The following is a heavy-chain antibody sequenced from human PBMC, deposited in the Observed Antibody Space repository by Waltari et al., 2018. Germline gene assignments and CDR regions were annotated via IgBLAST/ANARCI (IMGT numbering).Heavy chain of an antibody. D-gene: IGHD2-15*01. CDR3: ATGYCSGGSCYHPGRLQLSY. V-gene: IGHV1-24*01. Sequence: QVPLVQSGAEVKKPGASVKVSCKVSGYTLTELSMHWVRQAPGKGLGWMGGFDPEDGETIYAQKFQGRVTMTGDTSTDTAYMELSSLRSEDTAVYYCATGYCSGGSCYHPGRLQLSYWGQGTLVTVSS. CDR1: GYTLTELS. CDR2: FDPEDGET. J-gene: IGHJ4*02.